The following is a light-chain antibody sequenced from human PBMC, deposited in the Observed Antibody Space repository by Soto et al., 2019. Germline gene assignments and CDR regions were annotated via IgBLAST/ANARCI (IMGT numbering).Light chain of an antibody. CDR3: QSADSSGTYFWV. J-gene: IGLJ3*02. Sequence: ELTQPPSVSVSPGQTARITCSGDALPKQYAYWYQQKPGQAPVLVIYKDSERPSGIPERFSGSSSGTTVTLTISGVQAEDEADYYCQSADSSGTYFWVFGGGTKLTVL. V-gene: IGLV3-25*02. CDR1: ALPKQY. CDR2: KDS.